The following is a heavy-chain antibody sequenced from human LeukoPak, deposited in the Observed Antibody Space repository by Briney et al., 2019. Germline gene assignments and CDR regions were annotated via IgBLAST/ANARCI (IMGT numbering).Heavy chain of an antibody. V-gene: IGHV4-4*02. Sequence: SETLSLTCDVSGGSVTSTNWWTWIRQPPGKGLEWIGEVHLDGRTNYNPSLKSRLIMSVDLPENHISLELTSVTAADTAVYYCSREGGFYRPLDYSGQGTLVTVSS. D-gene: IGHD3-3*01. CDR3: SREGGFYRPLDY. CDR2: VHLDGRT. J-gene: IGHJ4*02. CDR1: GGSVTSTNW.